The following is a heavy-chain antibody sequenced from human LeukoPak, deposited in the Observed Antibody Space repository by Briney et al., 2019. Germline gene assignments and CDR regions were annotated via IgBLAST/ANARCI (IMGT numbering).Heavy chain of an antibody. CDR2: ISSSSSYI. V-gene: IGHV3-21*01. CDR1: GFTFSSYS. CDR3: ARDRDWSVLYDASDI. Sequence: GGSLRLSFAASGFTFSSYSMNWVRQAPGKGLEWVSFISSSSSYICYADSVKGRFTLSRDNAKNSLYLQMNSLRAEDTAVYYCARDRDWSVLYDASDIWGQGTMVTVSS. D-gene: IGHD3/OR15-3a*01. J-gene: IGHJ3*02.